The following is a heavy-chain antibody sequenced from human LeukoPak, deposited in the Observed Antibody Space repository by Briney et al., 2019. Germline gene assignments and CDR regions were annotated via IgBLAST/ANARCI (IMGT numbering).Heavy chain of an antibody. CDR2: IYHSGST. D-gene: IGHD1-26*01. J-gene: IGHJ6*03. Sequence: SGTLSLTCAVSGGSISSSNWWSWVRQPPGKGLEWIGEIYHSGSTYYNPSLKGRVTISVDTSKNQFSLKLTSVTAADTAVYYCARHSGSFYYYYYMDVWGKGTTVTVSS. V-gene: IGHV4-4*02. CDR3: ARHSGSFYYYYYMDV. CDR1: GGSISSSNW.